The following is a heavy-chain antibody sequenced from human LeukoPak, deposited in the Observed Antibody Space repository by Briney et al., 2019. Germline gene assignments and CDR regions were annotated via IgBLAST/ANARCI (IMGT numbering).Heavy chain of an antibody. CDR2: VHSDGSIT. D-gene: IGHD2-2*01. CDR1: GFTFSSYA. Sequence: GGSLRLSCAASGFTFSSYAMNWVRQAPGKGLEWVSRVHSDGSITNYADSVKGRFSISRDSAKNTLYLQMSSLRSEDTAVYYCTREQEDCTGTTCYRAFDVWGQGTMVTVS. V-gene: IGHV3-74*01. CDR3: TREQEDCTGTTCYRAFDV. J-gene: IGHJ3*01.